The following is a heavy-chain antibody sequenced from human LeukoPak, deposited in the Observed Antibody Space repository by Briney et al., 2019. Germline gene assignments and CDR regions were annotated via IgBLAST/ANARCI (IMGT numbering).Heavy chain of an antibody. V-gene: IGHV3-74*01. J-gene: IGHJ4*02. CDR2: INSDGSST. CDR3: AKDRELVHYYFDY. Sequence: QSGGSLRLSCAASGFTFSSYWMHWVRQAPGKGLVWVSRINSDGSSTSYADSVKGRFTISRDNSKNTLYLQMNSLRAEDTAVYYCAKDRELVHYYFDYWGQGTLVTVSS. CDR1: GFTFSSYW. D-gene: IGHD3-9*01.